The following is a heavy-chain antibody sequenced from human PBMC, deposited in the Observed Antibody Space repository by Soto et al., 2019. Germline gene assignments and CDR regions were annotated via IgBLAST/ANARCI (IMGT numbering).Heavy chain of an antibody. Sequence: QVQLVQSGAEVKKPGASVKVSCKGSGYTFTSYHINWVRQATGQGLEWVAWMNPNSGNTGYAQTLQRRVTKTWHTSISTAYMELSSLRFEDTAMYYCARGHISSTKNWLDPWGQGTLVTVSS. CDR3: ARGHISSTKNWLDP. CDR1: GYTFTSYH. V-gene: IGHV1-8*01. CDR2: MNPNSGNT. D-gene: IGHD6-6*01. J-gene: IGHJ5*02.